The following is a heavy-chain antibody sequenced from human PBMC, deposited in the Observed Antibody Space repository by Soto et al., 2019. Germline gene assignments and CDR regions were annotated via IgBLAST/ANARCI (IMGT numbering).Heavy chain of an antibody. D-gene: IGHD3-22*01. Sequence: QVQLQESGPGLVKPSETLSLTCTVSGGSVSSGSYYWSWIRQPPGKGLEWIGYIYYSGSTNYNPSLTSRVTISVDTSKNQFSLKLSSVTAADTAVYYCARVDVVVIINDAFDIWGQGTMVTVSS. J-gene: IGHJ3*02. CDR1: GGSVSSGSYY. CDR2: IYYSGST. CDR3: ARVDVVVIINDAFDI. V-gene: IGHV4-61*01.